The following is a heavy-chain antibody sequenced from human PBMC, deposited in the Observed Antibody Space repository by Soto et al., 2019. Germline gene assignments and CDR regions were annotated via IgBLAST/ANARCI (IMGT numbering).Heavy chain of an antibody. Sequence: GASVKVSCKASGYTFTSYGISWVRQAPGQGLEWMGWISAYSGNTNYAQKLQGRVTMTTDTSTSTAYMELRSLRSDDTAVYYCARPNDFWSDSNYYYYGMDVWGQGTTVTVSS. CDR1: GYTFTSYG. CDR2: ISAYSGNT. V-gene: IGHV1-18*04. J-gene: IGHJ6*02. D-gene: IGHD3-3*01. CDR3: ARPNDFWSDSNYYYYGMDV.